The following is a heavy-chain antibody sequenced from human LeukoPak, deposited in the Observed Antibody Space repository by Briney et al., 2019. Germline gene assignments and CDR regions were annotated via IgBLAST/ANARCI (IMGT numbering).Heavy chain of an antibody. J-gene: IGHJ3*02. CDR2: IYTSGST. D-gene: IGHD3-22*01. V-gene: IGHV4-4*07. CDR1: GGSISSYY. CDR3: ARTKSYYYDSSGVAQAAFDI. Sequence: SETLSLTCTVSGGSISSYYWSWIRQPAGKGLEWIGRIYTSGSTNYNPSLKSRVTMSVDTSKNQFSLKLSSVTAADTAVYYCARTKSYYYDSSGVAQAAFDIWGQGTMVTVSS.